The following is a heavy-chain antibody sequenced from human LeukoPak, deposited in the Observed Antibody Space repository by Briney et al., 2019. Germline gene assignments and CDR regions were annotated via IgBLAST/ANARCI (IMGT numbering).Heavy chain of an antibody. V-gene: IGHV4-61*01. Sequence: PSETLSLTCTVSGGSVSSGSYYWSWIRQPPGKGLEWIGYIYYSGSTTYNPSLKSRVTISLDTSTRQFSLKLSSVTAADTAVYYCARCPTYYGSGALHYFDYWGQGTLVTVSS. CDR1: GGSVSSGSYY. CDR3: ARCPTYYGSGALHYFDY. CDR2: IYYSGST. D-gene: IGHD3-10*01. J-gene: IGHJ4*02.